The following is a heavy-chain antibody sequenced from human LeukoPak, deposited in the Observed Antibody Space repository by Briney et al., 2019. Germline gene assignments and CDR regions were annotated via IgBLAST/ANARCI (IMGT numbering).Heavy chain of an antibody. CDR2: ISYDGSNK. J-gene: IGHJ3*02. CDR1: GFTFSSYA. Sequence: GGSLRLSCAASGFTFSSYAMHWVRQAPGKGLEWVAVISYDGSNKYYADSVKGRFTISRDNSKNTLYLQMNSLRAEDTAVYYCARMYYDILTGYYTDAFDIWGQGTMVTVSS. D-gene: IGHD3-9*01. V-gene: IGHV3-30-3*01. CDR3: ARMYYDILTGYYTDAFDI.